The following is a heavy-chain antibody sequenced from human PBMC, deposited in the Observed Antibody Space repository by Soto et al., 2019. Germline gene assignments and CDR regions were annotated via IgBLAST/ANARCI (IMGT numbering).Heavy chain of an antibody. CDR1: GGSISRGDYY. CDR3: ARHTPAISISDH. V-gene: IGHV4-30-4*01. D-gene: IGHD2-15*01. J-gene: IGHJ4*02. CDR2: IYYSGST. Sequence: PSETLSLTCTVSGGSISRGDYYWSWIRQHPGKGLEWIGYIYYSGSTYYNPSLKSRVTISVDTSKNQFSLKLSSVTAADTAVYYCARHTPAISISDHWGQGTLVTVSS.